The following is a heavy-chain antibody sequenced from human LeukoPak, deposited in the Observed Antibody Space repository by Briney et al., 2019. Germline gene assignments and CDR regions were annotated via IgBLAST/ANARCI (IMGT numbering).Heavy chain of an antibody. V-gene: IGHV6-1*01. J-gene: IGHJ5*02. CDR1: GDSVSSNSAA. D-gene: IGHD3-16*02. CDR3: ARDGPSYDYVWGSYRHGTYNWFDP. CDR2: TYYRSKWYN. Sequence: SQTLSLTCAISGDSVSSNSAAWNWIRQSPSRGLEWLGRTYYRSKWYNDYAVSVKSRITIDPDTSKNQFSLQLNSVTPEDTAVYYCARDGPSYDYVWGSYRHGTYNWFDPWGQGTLVTVSS.